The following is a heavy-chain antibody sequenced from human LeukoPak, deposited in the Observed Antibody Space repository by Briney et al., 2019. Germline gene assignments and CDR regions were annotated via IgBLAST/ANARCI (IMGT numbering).Heavy chain of an antibody. J-gene: IGHJ4*02. V-gene: IGHV6-1*01. CDR3: ARDPVEGSTIFDC. CDR1: GDSFSSDSAA. D-gene: IGHD1-26*01. CDR2: TYYRSKWYY. Sequence: SQTLSLTCAISGDSFSSDSAAWNWIRQSPSRGLEWLGRTYYRSKWYYDYALAVKSRITINPDTSKNQFSLQLNSVTPEDTAVYFCARDPVEGSTIFDCWGQGTLVTVSS.